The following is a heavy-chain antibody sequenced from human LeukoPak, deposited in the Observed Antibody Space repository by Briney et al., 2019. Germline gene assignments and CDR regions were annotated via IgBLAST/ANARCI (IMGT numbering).Heavy chain of an antibody. V-gene: IGHV3-66*01. J-gene: IGHJ4*02. CDR1: GFTVSSNY. CDR3: ARCTSRAWEQFDF. Sequence: GGSLRLSCAASGFTVSSNYMSWVRQAPGKGQEWVSVIYSGGSTYYADSVKGRFTISRDNSKNTLYLRMNSLRAEDTAVYYCARCTSRAWEQFDFWGQGTLVTVSS. D-gene: IGHD2-2*01. CDR2: IYSGGST.